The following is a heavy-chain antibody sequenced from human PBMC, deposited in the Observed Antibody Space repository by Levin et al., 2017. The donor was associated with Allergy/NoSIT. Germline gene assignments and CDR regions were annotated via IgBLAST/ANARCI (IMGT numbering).Heavy chain of an antibody. D-gene: IGHD1-1*01. V-gene: IGHV3-30-3*01. J-gene: IGHJ4*02. CDR2: ISDDGSSE. CDR3: VREIAEEGT. CDR1: GFTFSNYA. Sequence: GESLKISCAASGFTFSNYAMHWVRQAPGKGLEWLGVISDDGSSEFYIDSVKGRFTISRDNSKNRLYLQMDSLRAEDTALYYCVREIAEEGTWGQGTLVIVSS.